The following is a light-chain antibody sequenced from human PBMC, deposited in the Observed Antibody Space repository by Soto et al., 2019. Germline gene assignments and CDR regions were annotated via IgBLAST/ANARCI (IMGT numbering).Light chain of an antibody. J-gene: IGLJ3*02. CDR1: SSNIGGNS. V-gene: IGLV1-51*01. CDR2: DDN. CDR3: AAWDDSLNGPV. Sequence: QSVMTQPPSVSAAPGQKVTISCSGSSSNIGGNSVSWYQQLPGTAPKLLIYDDNKRPSGIPDRFSGSKSGTSASLAISGLQSEDEADYYCAAWDDSLNGPVFGGGTKLTVL.